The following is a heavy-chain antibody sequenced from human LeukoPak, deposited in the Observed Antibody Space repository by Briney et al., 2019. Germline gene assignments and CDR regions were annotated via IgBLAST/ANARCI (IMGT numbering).Heavy chain of an antibody. V-gene: IGHV3-30*04. CDR2: ISYDGSNK. CDR3: ARDPPYYDFWSGYSRDDY. CDR1: GFTFSSYA. Sequence: GGSLRLSCAASGFTFSSYAMHWVRQAPGKGLEWVAVISYDGSNKYYADSVKGRFTISRDNSKNTLYLQMNSLRAEDTAVYYCARDPPYYDFWSGYSRDDYWGQGTLVTVSS. J-gene: IGHJ4*02. D-gene: IGHD3-3*01.